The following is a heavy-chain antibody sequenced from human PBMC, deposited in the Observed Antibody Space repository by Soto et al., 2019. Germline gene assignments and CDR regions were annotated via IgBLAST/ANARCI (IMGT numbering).Heavy chain of an antibody. J-gene: IGHJ4*02. CDR3: ARGPTGWFGYDY. CDR2: MNSDGTTT. D-gene: IGHD3-10*01. Sequence: GGSLRLSCAASGFTFSTSWMHWVRQVPGKGLVWASRMNSDGTTTNYADSVKGRFTISRDNAKDTLYLQMSSLWAEDTAVYYCARGPTGWFGYDYWGRGTLVTVSS. V-gene: IGHV3-74*01. CDR1: GFTFSTSW.